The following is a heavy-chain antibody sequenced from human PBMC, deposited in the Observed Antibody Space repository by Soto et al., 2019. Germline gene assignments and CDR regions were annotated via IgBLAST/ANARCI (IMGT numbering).Heavy chain of an antibody. CDR2: ISYDGSNK. J-gene: IGHJ6*02. CDR1: GFTFSSYG. CDR3: ATSRITIFGVVTSDGMDV. D-gene: IGHD3-3*01. Sequence: QVQLVESGGGVVQPGRSLRLSCAASGFTFSSYGMHWVRQAPGKGLEWVAVISYDGSNKYYADSVKGRFTISRDNSKNTVYLQMNSLRAEYTDVYYCATSRITIFGVVTSDGMDVWGQGTTVTVSS. V-gene: IGHV3-30*03.